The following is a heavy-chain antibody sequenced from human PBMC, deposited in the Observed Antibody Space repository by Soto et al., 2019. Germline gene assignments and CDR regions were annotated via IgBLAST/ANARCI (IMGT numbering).Heavy chain of an antibody. D-gene: IGHD6-6*01. J-gene: IGHJ4*02. CDR2: IYTVGST. V-gene: IGHV3-53*02. Sequence: EMNLVETGGGLIQPGGSLKLSCAASGFAVNSNYMAWIRQTPGKGLEWVSLIYTVGSTYYADSVKGRFTISRDDSKNTLHLQMNSLRAEDTAIYYCARAVSARRFDYWGQGTLVTVSS. CDR3: ARAVSARRFDY. CDR1: GFAVNSNY.